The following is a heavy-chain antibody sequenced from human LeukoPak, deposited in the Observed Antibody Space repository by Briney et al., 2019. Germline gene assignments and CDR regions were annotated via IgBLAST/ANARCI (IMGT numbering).Heavy chain of an antibody. V-gene: IGHV4-59*01. CDR2: IYYSGST. D-gene: IGHD2-21*01. CDR3: ARDPQGDDAFDI. Sequence: KPSGTLSLTCTVSGGPISSYYWSWIRQPPRKGLEWIGYIYYSGSTNYNPSLKSRVTISVDTSKNQFSLKLSSVTAADTAVYYCARDPQGDDAFDIWGQGTMVTVSS. CDR1: GGPISSYY. J-gene: IGHJ3*02.